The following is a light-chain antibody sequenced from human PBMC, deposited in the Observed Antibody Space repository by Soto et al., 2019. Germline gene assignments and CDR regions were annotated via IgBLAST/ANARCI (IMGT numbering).Light chain of an antibody. CDR2: AAS. J-gene: IGKJ2*01. CDR3: QQSYSTPPT. CDR1: QSISSY. V-gene: IGKV1-39*01. Sequence: DIHMTQSPSSLSASVGDRVTITCRASQSISSYVNWYQQKSGQAPKLLIYAASSLRSGVPSRFSGTGSGTDFTLTITSLQPEDFASDHCQQSYSTPPTFGQGTKLEIK.